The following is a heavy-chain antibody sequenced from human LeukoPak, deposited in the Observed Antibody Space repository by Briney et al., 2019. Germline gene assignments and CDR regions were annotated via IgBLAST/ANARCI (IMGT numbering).Heavy chain of an antibody. Sequence: PSETLSLTCAVYGGSFSGYYWGWIRQPPGKGLEWIGSIYYSGSTYYNPSLKSRVTISVDTSKNQFSLKLSSVTAADTAVYYCATLLKGGSPNWFDPWGQGTLVTVSS. CDR2: IYYSGST. CDR3: ATLLKGGSPNWFDP. D-gene: IGHD1-26*01. V-gene: IGHV4-39*01. J-gene: IGHJ5*02. CDR1: GGSFSGYY.